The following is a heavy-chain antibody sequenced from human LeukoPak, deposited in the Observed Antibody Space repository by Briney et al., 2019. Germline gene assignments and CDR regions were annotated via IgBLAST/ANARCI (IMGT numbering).Heavy chain of an antibody. J-gene: IGHJ4*02. CDR3: AIGWHYFDY. CDR2: ISYDGGNK. D-gene: IGHD2-15*01. CDR1: GFTFSSYG. V-gene: IGHV3-30*03. Sequence: PGGSLRLSCAASGFTFSSYGMHWVRQAPGKGLEWVAVISYDGGNKYYADSVKGRFTISRDNSKNTLYLQMNSLRAEDTAVYYWAIGWHYFDYWGQGTLVTVSS.